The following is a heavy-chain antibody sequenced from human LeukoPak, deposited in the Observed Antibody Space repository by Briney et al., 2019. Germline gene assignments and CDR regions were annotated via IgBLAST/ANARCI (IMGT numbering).Heavy chain of an antibody. Sequence: GRSLRLSCAASGFTFSDYYMNWIRQAPGKGLEWVSYISGSGSTIYYADSVKGRFTNSRDNAKNSLYLQMNSLRAEDTAVYYCAELGITMIGGVWGKGTTVTISS. J-gene: IGHJ6*04. CDR2: ISGSGSTI. V-gene: IGHV3-11*01. CDR1: GFTFSDYY. CDR3: AELGITMIGGV. D-gene: IGHD3-10*02.